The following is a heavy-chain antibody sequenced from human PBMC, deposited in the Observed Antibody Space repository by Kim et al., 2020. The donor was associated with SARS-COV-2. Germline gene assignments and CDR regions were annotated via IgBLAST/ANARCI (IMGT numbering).Heavy chain of an antibody. CDR1: GFTFSSYG. D-gene: IGHD3-10*01. CDR2: ISYDGSNK. J-gene: IGHJ6*02. CDR3: AKDHFTMYYYYYGMDV. Sequence: GGSLRLSCAASGFTFSSYGMHWVRQAPGKGLEWVAVISYDGSNKYYADPVKGRFTISRDNYKNTLYLQMNSLKAEDTAVYYCAKDHFTMYYYYYGMDVWGQGTTVTVSS. V-gene: IGHV3-30*18.